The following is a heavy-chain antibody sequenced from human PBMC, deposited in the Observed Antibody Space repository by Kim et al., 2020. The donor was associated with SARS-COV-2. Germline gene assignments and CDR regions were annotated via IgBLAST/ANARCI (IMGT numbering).Heavy chain of an antibody. Sequence: GGSLRLSCAASGFTFSSYAMSWVRQAPGKGLEWVSAISGGGGGTNYADSVKGRFTISRDSSKNTLYLQMNSLGAEDTAVYYCARALVGAHSFDYWGQGTLVTVSS. CDR3: ARALVGAHSFDY. V-gene: IGHV3-23*01. J-gene: IGHJ4*02. CDR1: GFTFSSYA. D-gene: IGHD1-26*01. CDR2: ISGGGGGT.